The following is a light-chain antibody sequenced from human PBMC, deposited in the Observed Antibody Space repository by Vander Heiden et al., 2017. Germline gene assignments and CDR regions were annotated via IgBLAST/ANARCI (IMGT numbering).Light chain of an antibody. Sequence: DIQVTQAPSLLSASVGDRVTITCRASQSISSYLNWYQQKPGKAPKLLIYAASSLQSGVPSRFSGSGSGTDFTLTISSLQPEDFATYYCQQSDSTPRAFGQGTKLEIK. CDR1: QSISSY. CDR3: QQSDSTPRA. V-gene: IGKV1-39*01. J-gene: IGKJ2*01. CDR2: AAS.